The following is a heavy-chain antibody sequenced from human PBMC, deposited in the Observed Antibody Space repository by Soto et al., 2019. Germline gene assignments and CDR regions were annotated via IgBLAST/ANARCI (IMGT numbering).Heavy chain of an antibody. V-gene: IGHV4-34*01. CDR3: ASQRDAAMVFDY. J-gene: IGHJ4*02. CDR2: INHSGST. Sequence: SETLSLTCAVYGESFNDYYWSWIRQPPGKGLEWIGEINHSGSTKYNPSPESRVVVSVDTSKNQFSLKLSSVTAADTALYYCASQRDAAMVFDYWGRGTLVTVYS. D-gene: IGHD5-18*01. CDR1: GESFNDYY.